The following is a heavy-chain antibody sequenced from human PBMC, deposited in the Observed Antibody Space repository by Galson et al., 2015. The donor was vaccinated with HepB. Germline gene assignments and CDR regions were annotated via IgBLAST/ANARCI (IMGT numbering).Heavy chain of an antibody. V-gene: IGHV6-1*01. Sequence: CAISGDSVSSISAAWYWIRQSPSRGLEWLGRTYYRSTRYNDYAVSVKSRITINPDTSKNQFSLQLNSFTPDDTAVYYCARVWFGEFSWLGSWGQGTLVTVSS. CDR3: ARVWFGEFSWLGS. CDR1: GDSVSSISAA. D-gene: IGHD3-10*01. J-gene: IGHJ4*02. CDR2: TYYRSTRYN.